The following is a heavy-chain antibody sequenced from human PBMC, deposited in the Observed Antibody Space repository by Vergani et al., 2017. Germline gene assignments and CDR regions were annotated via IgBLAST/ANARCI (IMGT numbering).Heavy chain of an antibody. J-gene: IGHJ4*02. Sequence: EVQLVESGGGLVKPGGSLRLSCSASGFTFSSYSMHWVRQAPGKGLEWVSSISSSSSYIYYADSVKGRFTISRDNAKNSLYLQMNSLRAEDTAVYYCARVHYYGSGSYYNGMDYWGQGTLVTVSS. D-gene: IGHD3-10*01. V-gene: IGHV3-21*01. CDR2: ISSSSSYI. CDR3: ARVHYYGSGSYYNGMDY. CDR1: GFTFSSYS.